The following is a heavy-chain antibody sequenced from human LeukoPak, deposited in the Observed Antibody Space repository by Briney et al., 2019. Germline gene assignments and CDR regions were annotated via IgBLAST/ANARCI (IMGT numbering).Heavy chain of an antibody. CDR2: IKQDGSEK. J-gene: IGHJ4*02. CDR3: ARGGHGDMGY. V-gene: IGHV3-7*01. Sequence: SGGSLRLSCAASGFTFSSYWMSWVRQAPGKGLEWVANIKQDGSEKYSLVSVEGRFTISRDNAKNSPYLQMNSLKAEDTAVYYCARGGHGDMGYWGQGTLVTVSS. D-gene: IGHD2-15*01. CDR1: GFTFSSYW.